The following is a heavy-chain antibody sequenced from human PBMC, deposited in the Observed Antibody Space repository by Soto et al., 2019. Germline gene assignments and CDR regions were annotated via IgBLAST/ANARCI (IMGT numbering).Heavy chain of an antibody. CDR3: ARDRFESTSRLYYYYYYGMDV. V-gene: IGHV1-2*02. Sequence: GASVKFSCQASGYTFTGYYMHWVRQAPGQALEWMGWINPNSGGTNYAQKFQGRVTMTRDTSIRTAYMELSRLRSDDTAVYYCARDRFESTSRLYYYYYYGMDVWGQGTTVTVSS. CDR1: GYTFTGYY. J-gene: IGHJ6*02. CDR2: INPNSGGT. D-gene: IGHD3-16*01.